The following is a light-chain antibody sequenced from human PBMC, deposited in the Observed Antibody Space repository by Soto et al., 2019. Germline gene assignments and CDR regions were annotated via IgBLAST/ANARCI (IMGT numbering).Light chain of an antibody. V-gene: IGLV1-40*01. CDR3: QSYDSTLYV. Sequence: QSVLTQPPSVSGAPGQRVTISCTGSSSNIGAGYDVHWYQQLPGTAPKLLIYGNSNRPSGVPDRFSGSKSGTSASLPITGLQAEDEADYYCQSYDSTLYVFGTGTKVTVL. CDR1: SSNIGAGYD. J-gene: IGLJ1*01. CDR2: GNS.